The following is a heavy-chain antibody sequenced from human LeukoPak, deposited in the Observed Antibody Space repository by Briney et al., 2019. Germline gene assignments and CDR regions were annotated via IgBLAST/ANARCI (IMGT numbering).Heavy chain of an antibody. Sequence: GGSLRLSCAASGFTFSSYWMSWVRQAPGKGLDWVANIKQDGSEKYYVDSVKGRFTISRDNAKNSLYLQMNSLRAEDTAVSSWARQGGSPDSWGQGTLVPVPS. CDR1: GFTFSSYW. D-gene: IGHD1-26*01. V-gene: IGHV3-7*01. J-gene: IGHJ5*01. CDR3: ARQGGSPDS. CDR2: IKQDGSEK.